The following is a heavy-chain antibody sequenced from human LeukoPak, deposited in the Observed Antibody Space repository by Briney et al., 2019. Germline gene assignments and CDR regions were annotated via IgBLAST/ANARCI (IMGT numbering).Heavy chain of an antibody. CDR1: GYGFTTYW. V-gene: IGHV5-51*01. CDR3: ARLNTTVADY. J-gene: IGHJ4*02. CDR2: IFPGDSDT. D-gene: IGHD1-26*01. Sequence: GESLKICCKSSGYGFTTYWIGWVRQMPGKGLEWVGIIFPGDSDTVYSPSFQGPVTISADYSINTAYLPWSSLRASDTARDYCARLNTTVADYWGQGTLVTVSS.